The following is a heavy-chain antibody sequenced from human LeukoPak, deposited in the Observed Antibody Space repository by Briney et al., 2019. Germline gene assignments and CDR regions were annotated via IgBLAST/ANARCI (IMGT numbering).Heavy chain of an antibody. Sequence: PSETLSLTCTVSGGSISSYYWSWIRQPPGKGLEWIGYIYYSGSTNYNPSLKSRVTISVDTSKNQFSLKLSSVTAADTAVYYCALGYSGSYVGWFGPWGQGTLVTVSS. CDR2: IYYSGST. CDR1: GGSISSYY. J-gene: IGHJ5*02. V-gene: IGHV4-59*01. D-gene: IGHD1-26*01. CDR3: ALGYSGSYVGWFGP.